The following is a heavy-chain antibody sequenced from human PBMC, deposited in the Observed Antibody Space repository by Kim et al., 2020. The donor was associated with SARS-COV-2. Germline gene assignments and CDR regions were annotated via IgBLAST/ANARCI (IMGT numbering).Heavy chain of an antibody. V-gene: IGHV4-59*01. J-gene: IGHJ6*02. CDR1: GGSISSYY. Sequence: SETLSLTCTVSGGSISSYYWSWIRQPPGKGLEWIGYIYYSGSTNYNPSLKSRVTISVDTSKNQFSPKLSSVTAADTAVYYCARDWYNWNYYYYYYGMDVWGQGTTVTVSS. CDR2: IYYSGST. CDR3: ARDWYNWNYYYYYYGMDV. D-gene: IGHD1-7*01.